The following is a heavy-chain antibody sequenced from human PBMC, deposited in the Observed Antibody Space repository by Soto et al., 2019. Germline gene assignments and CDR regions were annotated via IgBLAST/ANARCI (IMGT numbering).Heavy chain of an antibody. J-gene: IGHJ6*02. CDR1: GYTFTSYD. V-gene: IGHV1-8*01. Sequence: ASVKVSCKASGYTFTSYDINWVRQATGQGLEWMGWMNPNSGNTGYAQKFQGRVTMTRNTSISTAYMELSSLRSEDTAVYYCARGGYCTNGVCQGRYYYYGMDLWGQGTTVTVSS. D-gene: IGHD2-8*01. CDR2: MNPNSGNT. CDR3: ARGGYCTNGVCQGRYYYYGMDL.